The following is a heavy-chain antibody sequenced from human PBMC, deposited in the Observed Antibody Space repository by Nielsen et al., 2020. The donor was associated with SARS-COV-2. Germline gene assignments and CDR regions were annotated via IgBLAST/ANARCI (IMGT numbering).Heavy chain of an antibody. CDR1: GFTFSSYG. D-gene: IGHD3-10*02. CDR2: ISYDGSNK. CDR3: AKVFGNVCPYN. Sequence: GGSLRLSCAASGFTFSSYGMHWVRQAPGKGLEWVAVISYDGSNKYYVDSVKGRFTISRDNAKNSLYLQMNSLTAEDTAVYYCAKVFGNVCPYNWGQGTLVTVSS. J-gene: IGHJ4*02. V-gene: IGHV3-30*18.